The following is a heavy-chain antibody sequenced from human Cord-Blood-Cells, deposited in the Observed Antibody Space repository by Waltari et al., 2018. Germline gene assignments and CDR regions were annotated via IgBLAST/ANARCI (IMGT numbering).Heavy chain of an antibody. Sequence: QVQLQESGPGLVKPSETLSLTCTVSGGSISSYYWSWIRQPPGKGLEWIGYIYYSGSTNYNPSLKSRVTISVDTSKNQFSMKLSSVTAADTAVYYCARFGYSSSWFDYWGQGTLVTVSS. CDR2: IYYSGST. CDR3: ARFGYSSSWFDY. CDR1: GGSISSYY. D-gene: IGHD6-13*01. V-gene: IGHV4-59*01. J-gene: IGHJ4*02.